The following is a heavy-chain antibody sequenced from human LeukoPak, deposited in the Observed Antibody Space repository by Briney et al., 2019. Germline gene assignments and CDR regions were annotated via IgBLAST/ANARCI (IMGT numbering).Heavy chain of an antibody. V-gene: IGHV4-59*01. CDR1: GGSISSYY. CDR3: ARDFPGSPSDY. CDR2: IYYSGST. Sequence: SSETLSLTCTVSGGSISSYYWSWIRQPPGKGLEWIGYIYYSGSTNYNPSLKSRVTISVDTSKNQFSLKLSSVTAADTAVYYCARDFPGSPSDYWGQGTLVTVSS. D-gene: IGHD3-10*01. J-gene: IGHJ4*02.